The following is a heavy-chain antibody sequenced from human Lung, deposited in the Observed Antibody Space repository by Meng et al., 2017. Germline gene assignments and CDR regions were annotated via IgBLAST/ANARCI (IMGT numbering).Heavy chain of an antibody. Sequence: QGPLQQWGAGLFKPSETLSLTCVVSGGSFSDYYWSWIRQPPGKGLEWIGEINHSGSTNYNPSLESRATISVDTSQNNLSLKLSSVTAADSAVYYCARGPTTMAHDFDYWGQGTLVTVSS. V-gene: IGHV4-34*01. D-gene: IGHD4-11*01. J-gene: IGHJ4*02. CDR2: INHSGST. CDR1: GGSFSDYY. CDR3: ARGPTTMAHDFDY.